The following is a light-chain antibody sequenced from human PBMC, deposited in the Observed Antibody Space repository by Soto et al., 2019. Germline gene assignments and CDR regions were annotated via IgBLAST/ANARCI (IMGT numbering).Light chain of an antibody. J-gene: IGKJ4*01. CDR3: QQYGSLLT. CDR2: GAS. Sequence: EIVLTQSPGTLSLSPGERATLSCRASQSVSSSYLGWYQQKPGQAPRLLIYGASSRATGITDRFSGSGSGTDFTLTISRLEPEDFAVYYCQQYGSLLTFGGGTKVEIK. CDR1: QSVSSSY. V-gene: IGKV3-20*01.